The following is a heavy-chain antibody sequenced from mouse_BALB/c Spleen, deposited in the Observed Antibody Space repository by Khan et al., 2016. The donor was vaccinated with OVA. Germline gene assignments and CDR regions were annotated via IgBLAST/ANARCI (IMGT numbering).Heavy chain of an antibody. CDR1: GHTFTKYG. CDR2: LNTYTGEP. J-gene: IGHJ4*01. CDR3: ARPPYFSYVMDN. V-gene: IGHV9-3-1*01. Sequence: QIQLVQSGPELKKPGETVKISCKASGHTFTKYGMNWLKQAPGKGLKWMVWLNTYTGEPTYADDFNGRFAFSLETSASTSYLQFNYLKNEDTATYFCARPPYFSYVMDNWGQGTSVTVSS. D-gene: IGHD2-10*01.